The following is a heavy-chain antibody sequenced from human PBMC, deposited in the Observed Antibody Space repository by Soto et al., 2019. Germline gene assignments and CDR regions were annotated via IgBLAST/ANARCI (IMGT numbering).Heavy chain of an antibody. V-gene: IGHV1-2*02. Sequence: ASVKVSCKASGFTFTGYYIHWVRQAPGQGLEWMGWIKSNGGDPKYAQKFQDRVTMTRDTSMNTVYMELSRLRSDDSAVYYCARDQRSYGEPPFDYWGQGTLVTVSS. J-gene: IGHJ4*02. CDR3: ARDQRSYGEPPFDY. D-gene: IGHD3-16*01. CDR2: IKSNGGDP. CDR1: GFTFTGYY.